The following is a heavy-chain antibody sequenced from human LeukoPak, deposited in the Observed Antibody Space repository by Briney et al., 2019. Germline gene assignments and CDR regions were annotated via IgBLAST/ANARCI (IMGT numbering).Heavy chain of an antibody. CDR3: AKTIAVAGDAFDI. D-gene: IGHD6-19*01. V-gene: IGHV3-23*01. CDR1: GFTFSSYA. Sequence: PGGSLRLSCAASGFTFSSYAMSWVRQAPGKGLEWVSAISGSGGSAYYADSVKGRFTISRDNSKNTLYLQMNSLRAEDTAVYYCAKTIAVAGDAFDIWGQGTMVTVSS. J-gene: IGHJ3*02. CDR2: ISGSGGSA.